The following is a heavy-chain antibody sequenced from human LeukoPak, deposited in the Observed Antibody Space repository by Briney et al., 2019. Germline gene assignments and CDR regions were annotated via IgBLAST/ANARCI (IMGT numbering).Heavy chain of an antibody. CDR3: ARASSYYDGRPYNFWFDY. J-gene: IGHJ4*02. CDR1: GDSVSTNNAT. D-gene: IGHD3-22*01. Sequence: PSQTLSLTCAISGDSVSTNNATWNWIRQSPSRGLEWLGRTYYRSKWKNDFAVSVKSRVTINPDTSKNQLSLQLNSVTPEDTAVYYCARASSYYDGRPYNFWFDYWGQGTLVTVSS. V-gene: IGHV6-1*01. CDR2: TYYRSKWKN.